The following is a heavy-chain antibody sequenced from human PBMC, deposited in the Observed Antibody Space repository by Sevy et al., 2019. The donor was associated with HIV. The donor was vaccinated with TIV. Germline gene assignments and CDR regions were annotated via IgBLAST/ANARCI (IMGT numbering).Heavy chain of an antibody. Sequence: ASVKVSCKASGYTFTSYGISWVRQAPGQGLEWMGWISAYNGNTNYAQKLQGRVTMTTDTSTSTANMELRSLRSDDTAVYYCARDVPYSSSPGPWGQGTLVTVSS. D-gene: IGHD6-13*01. CDR3: ARDVPYSSSPGP. CDR1: GYTFTSYG. CDR2: ISAYNGNT. J-gene: IGHJ5*02. V-gene: IGHV1-18*01.